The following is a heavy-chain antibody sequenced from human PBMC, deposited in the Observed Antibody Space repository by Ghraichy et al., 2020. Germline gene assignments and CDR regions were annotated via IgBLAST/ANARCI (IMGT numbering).Heavy chain of an antibody. CDR1: GFTFSTYA. CDR3: AKDITRTSSWYDDAFDI. CDR2: ISGSTDST. V-gene: IGHV3-23*01. Sequence: LSLTCAASGFTFSTYAMSWVRQAPGKGLDWVSGISGSTDSTEYADSVKGRFTISRDNSKNTLFLQMNSLRAEDTAVYYCAKDITRTSSWYDDAFDIWGQGTMVIVSS. J-gene: IGHJ3*02. D-gene: IGHD6-13*01.